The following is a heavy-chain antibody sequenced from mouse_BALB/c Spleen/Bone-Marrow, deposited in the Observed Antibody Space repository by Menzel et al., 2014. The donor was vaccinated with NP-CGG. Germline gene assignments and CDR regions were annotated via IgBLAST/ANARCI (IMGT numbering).Heavy chain of an antibody. CDR1: GFTFSSFG. CDR2: ISGGSSII. V-gene: IGHV5-17*02. D-gene: IGHD1-2*01. J-gene: IGHJ4*01. CDR3: ARKDYFGYAAMDY. Sequence: EVMLVESGGGLVQPGGSRKLSCAASGFTFSSFGMHWVRQAPEKGLEWVAYISGGSSIIYYAGTVKGRFTISRDNPKNTLFRQMTSLRSEDTAIYYCARKDYFGYAAMDYWGQGTSVTVSS.